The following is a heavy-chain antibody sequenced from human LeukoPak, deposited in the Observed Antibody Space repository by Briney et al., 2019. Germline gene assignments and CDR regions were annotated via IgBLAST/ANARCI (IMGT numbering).Heavy chain of an antibody. CDR3: ARGRNVVVPAAMLYYYYYMDV. CDR2: ISSSGSNI. J-gene: IGHJ6*03. Sequence: GGSLRLSCAASGFTFSSYEMKWVGQAAGKGGEWVSYISSSGSNIYYADSVKRRFPISRDNANNSLYLQMTSLRAEDTAVYYCARGRNVVVPAAMLYYYYYMDVWGQGTTVTVSS. CDR1: GFTFSSYE. V-gene: IGHV3-48*03. D-gene: IGHD2-2*01.